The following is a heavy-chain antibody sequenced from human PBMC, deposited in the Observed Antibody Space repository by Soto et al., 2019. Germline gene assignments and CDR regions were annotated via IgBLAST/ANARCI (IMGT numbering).Heavy chain of an antibody. CDR2: INPSGGST. D-gene: IGHD6-19*01. CDR1: GYTFTSYY. V-gene: IGHV1-46*01. Sequence: QVQLVQSGAEVKKPGASVKVSCKASGYTFTSYYMHWERQAPGQGLEWMGIINPSGGSTSYAQKFQGRVTMTRDTSTSTVYMELSSLRSEDTAVYYCAIAVAGTSYYYYGMDVWGQGTTVTVSS. J-gene: IGHJ6*02. CDR3: AIAVAGTSYYYYGMDV.